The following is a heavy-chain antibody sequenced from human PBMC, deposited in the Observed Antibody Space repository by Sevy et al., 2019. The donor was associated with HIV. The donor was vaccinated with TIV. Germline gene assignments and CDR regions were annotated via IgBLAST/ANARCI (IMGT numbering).Heavy chain of an antibody. CDR3: AKDIHRGCDGVNCYYDYYYFYGLDV. CDR2: ISWNSRNI. J-gene: IGHJ6*02. D-gene: IGHD3-22*01. CDR1: GFPFNDHA. V-gene: IGHV3-9*01. Sequence: GGSLRLSCAASGFPFNDHAMHCVRQVPGKGLEWVSGISWNSRNIGYADSVKGRFTISRDNARHFVYLEMNSLVPEDTAFYYCAKDIHRGCDGVNCYYDYYYFYGLDVWGQGTPVTVSS.